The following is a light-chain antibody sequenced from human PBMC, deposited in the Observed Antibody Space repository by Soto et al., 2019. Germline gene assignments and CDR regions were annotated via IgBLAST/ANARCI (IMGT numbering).Light chain of an antibody. V-gene: IGLV2-14*01. CDR2: DVT. CDR1: SSDVGGYNY. J-gene: IGLJ3*02. CDR3: SSYTTTNSWV. Sequence: QPVLTQPASVSGSPGQSITISCTGTSSDVGGYNYVSWYQQHPGKAPKLMIYDVTNRPSGVSNRFSGSKSGNTASLTISGLQAEDEADYICSSYTTTNSWVFGGGTKLTVL.